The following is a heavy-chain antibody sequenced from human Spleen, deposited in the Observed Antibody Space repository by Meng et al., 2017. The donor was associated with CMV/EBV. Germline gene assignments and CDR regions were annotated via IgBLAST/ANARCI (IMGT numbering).Heavy chain of an antibody. CDR2: INSAGTTA. CDR1: GFSFSDYY. V-gene: IGHV3-11*04. D-gene: IGHD3-16*01. Sequence: GESLKISCAASGFSFSDYYMTWVRQAPGKGLQWVAYINSAGTTAYYGDSVKGRFTISRGNGKNSLYLQMNSLRAEDTAAYSCARDWGRLGMGGGGMDVWGQGTTVTVSS. CDR3: ARDWGRLGMGGGGMDV. J-gene: IGHJ6*02.